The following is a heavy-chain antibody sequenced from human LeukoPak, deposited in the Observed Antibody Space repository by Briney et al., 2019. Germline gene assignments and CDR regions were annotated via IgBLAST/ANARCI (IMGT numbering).Heavy chain of an antibody. CDR2: IIPIFGTA. J-gene: IGHJ6*03. V-gene: IGHV1-69*05. D-gene: IGHD2-8*01. CDR3: ARVGYSTNGVCYRSDYYYMDV. CDR1: GGTFSSYA. Sequence: ASVKVSCKASGGTFSSYAISWVRQAPGQGLEWMGGIIPIFGTANYAQKFQGRVTITTDESTSTAYMELSSLRSEDTAVYYCARVGYSTNGVCYRSDYYYMDVWGKGTTVTVSS.